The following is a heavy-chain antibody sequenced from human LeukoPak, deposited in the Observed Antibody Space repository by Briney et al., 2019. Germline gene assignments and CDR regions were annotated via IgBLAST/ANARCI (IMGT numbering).Heavy chain of an antibody. CDR1: GGSISSGGYY. Sequence: PSETLSLTCTVSGGSISSGGYYWSWIRQPPGKGLEWIGYIYNSDITTYNPSLNSRVTISVDTSNNQFSLKLSSVTAADTAVYYRAGFRFGETSGAFDIWGQGTLVTVSS. J-gene: IGHJ3*02. V-gene: IGHV4-61*08. CDR2: IYNSDIT. CDR3: AGFRFGETSGAFDI. D-gene: IGHD3-10*01.